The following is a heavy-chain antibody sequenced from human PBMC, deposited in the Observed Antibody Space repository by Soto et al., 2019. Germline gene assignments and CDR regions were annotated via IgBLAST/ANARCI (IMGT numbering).Heavy chain of an antibody. CDR1: GGSISSGGYS. CDR3: ARGIGSSSWLYNWFDP. Sequence: SETLSLTCAVSGGSISSGGYSWSWIRQPPGKGLEWIGYIYHSGSTYYNPSLKSRVTISVDRSKNQFSLKLSSVTAADTAVHYCARGIGSSSWLYNWFDPWGQGTLVTVSS. J-gene: IGHJ5*02. V-gene: IGHV4-30-2*01. D-gene: IGHD6-13*01. CDR2: IYHSGST.